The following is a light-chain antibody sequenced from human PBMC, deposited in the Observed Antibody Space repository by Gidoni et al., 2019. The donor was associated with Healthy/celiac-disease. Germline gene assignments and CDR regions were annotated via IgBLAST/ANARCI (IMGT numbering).Light chain of an antibody. Sequence: EIVLTQSPGTLSLSPGERATLSCRASQSVSSSYLAWYQQKPGQAPRLLIYGASTRATGIPDSFRCCGSGTDFTLTISRLEPEDFAVYYCQQYGSSLITFGQGTRLEIK. CDR1: QSVSSSY. V-gene: IGKV3-20*01. CDR3: QQYGSSLIT. CDR2: GAS. J-gene: IGKJ5*01.